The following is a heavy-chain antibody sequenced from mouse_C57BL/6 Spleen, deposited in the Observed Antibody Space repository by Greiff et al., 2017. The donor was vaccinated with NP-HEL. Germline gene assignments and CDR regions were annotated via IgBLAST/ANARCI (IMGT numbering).Heavy chain of an antibody. CDR1: GFTFSSYG. CDR2: ISSGGSYT. V-gene: IGHV5-6*02. CDR3: ARQSTIYYGNQGYFDV. Sequence: EVMLVESGGDLVKPGGSLKLSCAASGFTFSSYGMSWVRQTPDKRLEWVATISSGGSYTYYPDSVKGRFTISRDNAKNTLYLQMSSLKSEDTAMYYCARQSTIYYGNQGYFDVWGTGTTVTVAS. D-gene: IGHD2-1*01. J-gene: IGHJ1*03.